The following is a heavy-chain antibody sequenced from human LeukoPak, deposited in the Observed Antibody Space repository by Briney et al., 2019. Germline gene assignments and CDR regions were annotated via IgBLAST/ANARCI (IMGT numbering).Heavy chain of an antibody. D-gene: IGHD3-9*01. CDR2: ISSSGNTI. CDR1: GLTLSRYW. J-gene: IGHJ3*01. V-gene: IGHV3-48*01. Sequence: PGGSLRLSCAASGLTLSRYWMTWVRQAPGKGLEWVSFISSSGNTIYGDSVKGRFIISRDNAKNSLYLQMRSLRAEDTAVYYCARAGLVSYLDLLSIARGARDSTAHPFDLWGQGTMVTVSS. CDR3: ARAGLVSYLDLLSIARGARDSTAHPFDL.